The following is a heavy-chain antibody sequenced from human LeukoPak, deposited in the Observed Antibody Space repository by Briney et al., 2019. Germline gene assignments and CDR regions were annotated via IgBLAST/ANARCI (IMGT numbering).Heavy chain of an antibody. CDR1: GFTFSGSA. CDR2: IRSKANSYAT. J-gene: IGHJ3*02. V-gene: IGHV3-73*01. D-gene: IGHD3-3*01. Sequence: GGSLRLSCAASGFTFSGSAMHWVRQASGKGLEWVGRIRSKANSYATAYAASVKGRFTISRDDSKNTAYLQMNSLKTEDTAVYYCTVYYDFWSGYGPHAFDIWGQGTMVTVSS. CDR3: TVYYDFWSGYGPHAFDI.